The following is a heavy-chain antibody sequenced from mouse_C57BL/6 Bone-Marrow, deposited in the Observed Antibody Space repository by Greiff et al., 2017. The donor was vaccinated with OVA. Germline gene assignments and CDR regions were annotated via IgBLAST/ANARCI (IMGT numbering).Heavy chain of an antibody. J-gene: IGHJ1*03. CDR3: ARGSHYSNLWYFDV. CDR2: IDPSDSYT. Sequence: VQLQQPGAELVMPGASVKLSCKASGYTFTSYWMHWVKQRPGQGLEWIGEIDPSDSYTNYNQKFKGKSTLTVDKSSSTAYMQLSSLTSEDSAVYDCARGSHYSNLWYFDVWGTGTTVTVSS. CDR1: GYTFTSYW. D-gene: IGHD2-5*01. V-gene: IGHV1-69*01.